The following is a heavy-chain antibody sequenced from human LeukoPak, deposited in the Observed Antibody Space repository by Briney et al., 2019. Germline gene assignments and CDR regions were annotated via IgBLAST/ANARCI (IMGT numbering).Heavy chain of an antibody. CDR1: GGSISSYY. CDR2: IYYSGST. V-gene: IGHV4-59*01. Sequence: KPSETLSVTCTVSGGSISSYYWSWIRQPPGKGLEWIGYIYYSGSTNYNPSLKSRVTISVDTSKNQFSLKLSSVTAADTAVYYCARVFRAARSLWYYYYMDVWGKGTTVTVSS. CDR3: ARVFRAARSLWYYYYMDV. J-gene: IGHJ6*03. D-gene: IGHD6-6*01.